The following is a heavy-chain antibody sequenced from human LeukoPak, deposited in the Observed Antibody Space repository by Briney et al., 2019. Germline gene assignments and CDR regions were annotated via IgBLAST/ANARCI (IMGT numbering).Heavy chain of an antibody. V-gene: IGHV4-30-2*01. Sequence: PSQTLSLTCTVSGGSISSGGYYWSWIRQPPGKGLEWIGEINHSGSTNYNPSLKSRVTISVDTSKNQFSLKLSSVTAADTAVYYCARLTRWLRVFDYWGQGTLVTVSS. CDR3: ARLTRWLRVFDY. CDR2: INHSGST. CDR1: GGSISSGGYY. D-gene: IGHD5-24*01. J-gene: IGHJ4*02.